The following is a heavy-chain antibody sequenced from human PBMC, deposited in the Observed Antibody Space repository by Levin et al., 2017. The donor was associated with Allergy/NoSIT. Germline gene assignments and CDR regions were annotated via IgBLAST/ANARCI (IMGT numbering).Heavy chain of an antibody. CDR3: ARVRAYYSSGSYNI. D-gene: IGHD3-10*01. CDR2: INHRGTT. CDR1: DGSLSGFY. J-gene: IGHJ3*02. V-gene: IGHV4-34*01. Sequence: SQTLSLPCAVSDGSLSGFYWTWFRQPPRKGLEWIGQINHRGTTSYNPSLPSRVTLSVDTSKNQFSLKLRSVTAADTSVYYCARVRAYYSSGSYNIWGQGTMVTVSS.